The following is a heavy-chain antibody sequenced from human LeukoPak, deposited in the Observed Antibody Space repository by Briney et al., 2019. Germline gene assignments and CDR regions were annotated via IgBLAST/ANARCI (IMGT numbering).Heavy chain of an antibody. CDR2: IYPGDYDS. V-gene: IGHV5-51*01. Sequence: GAALKISYKGSGSSFTSYWIGWGRQMPGKGLEWMGMIYPGDYDSRYSPSFQGQVTISAHKSISPAYLQLSSLKPSDTAMYYCARHGGDYYDSSGYHHYYYYYMDVWGKGTTVTVSS. J-gene: IGHJ6*03. CDR3: ARHGGDYYDSSGYHHYYYYYMDV. CDR1: GSSFTSYW. D-gene: IGHD3-22*01.